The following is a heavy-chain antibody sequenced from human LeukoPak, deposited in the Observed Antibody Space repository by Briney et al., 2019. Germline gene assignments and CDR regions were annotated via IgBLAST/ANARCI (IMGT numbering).Heavy chain of an antibody. CDR1: GYSVNSGYY. CDR2: IYYRGTT. J-gene: IGHJ3*02. D-gene: IGHD1-26*01. V-gene: IGHV4-38-2*02. Sequence: MTSETLSLTCTVSGYSVNSGYYWGWIRQPPGKGLEWIGTIYYRGTTYYNPSLKSRVTISVEPSKNQFSLKLSSVTAADTAIYYCATYSGSYYGGAFDIWGQGTMVTVSS. CDR3: ATYSGSYYGGAFDI.